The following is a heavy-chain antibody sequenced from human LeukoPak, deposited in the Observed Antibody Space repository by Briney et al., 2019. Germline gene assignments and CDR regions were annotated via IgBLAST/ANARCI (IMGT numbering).Heavy chain of an antibody. V-gene: IGHV4-59*01. CDR3: ERNAMLYYYMDV. Sequence: PSETLSLTCTVSGGSISSYYWSWIRQPPGKGLEWIGYIYYSGSTNYNPSLKSRVTISVDTSKNQFSLKLSSVTAADTAVYYCERNAMLYYYMDVWGKGTTVTVSS. CDR1: GGSISSYY. D-gene: IGHD2-2*01. CDR2: IYYSGST. J-gene: IGHJ6*03.